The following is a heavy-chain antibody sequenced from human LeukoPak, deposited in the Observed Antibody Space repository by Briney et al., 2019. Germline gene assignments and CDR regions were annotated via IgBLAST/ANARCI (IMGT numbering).Heavy chain of an antibody. CDR3: VRSPFSNGY. V-gene: IGHV3-7*03. D-gene: IGHD4-11*01. CDR1: GFTFSSYW. J-gene: IGHJ4*02. CDR2: IKQDGSEK. Sequence: PGGSLRLSCAASGFTFSSYWMDWVRQAPGKGLEWVANIKQDGSEKFYVDSVKGRYTISRDNAKNSLYLQMNSLRAEDTAVYYCVRSPFSNGYWGQGTLVTVSS.